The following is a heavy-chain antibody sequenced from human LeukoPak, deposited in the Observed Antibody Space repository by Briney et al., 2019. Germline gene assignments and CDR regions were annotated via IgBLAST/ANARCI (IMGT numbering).Heavy chain of an antibody. CDR2: ITGSGGNS. Sequence: GGSLRLSCEASGFTFGNFAMNWVRQVSGKGLEWVSGITGSGGNSYYANSVKGRFTIFRDDSRNMLFLQMNSLRAEDTAIYYCAKAEGHPWPSYCFDSWGRGTLVAVSS. D-gene: IGHD5-12*01. CDR1: GFTFGNFA. CDR3: AKAEGHPWPSYCFDS. V-gene: IGHV3-23*01. J-gene: IGHJ4*02.